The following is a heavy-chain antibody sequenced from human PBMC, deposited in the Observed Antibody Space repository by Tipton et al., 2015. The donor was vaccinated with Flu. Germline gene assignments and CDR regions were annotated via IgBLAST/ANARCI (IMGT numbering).Heavy chain of an antibody. CDR1: GYTFTGYY. D-gene: IGHD4/OR15-4a*01. J-gene: IGHJ6*02. CDR3: ARVRVRPDPYYYGMDV. V-gene: IGHV1-2*02. Sequence: QVQLVQSGPEVKKPGASVKVSCKASGYTFTGYYMHWVRQAPGQGLEWMGWINPNRGGTNYAQKFQGRVTMTRDTSISTAYMELSRLRSDDTAVYYCARVRVRPDPYYYGMDVWGQGTTVTVSS. CDR2: INPNRGGT.